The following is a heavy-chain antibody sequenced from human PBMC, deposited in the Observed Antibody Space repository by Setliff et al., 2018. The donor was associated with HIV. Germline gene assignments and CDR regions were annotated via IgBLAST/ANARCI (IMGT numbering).Heavy chain of an antibody. D-gene: IGHD3-10*01. Sequence: GASVKVSCKASGGTFSSYAISWVRQAPGQGLEWMGGIIPIFGTSNYAQKFQGRVTITADESTSSVYMELSSLRSEDTAVYYCAREVPSNTGSYYKKYWGQGTLVTVSS. CDR3: AREVPSNTGSYYKKY. CDR2: IIPIFGTS. V-gene: IGHV1-69*13. CDR1: GGTFSSYA. J-gene: IGHJ4*02.